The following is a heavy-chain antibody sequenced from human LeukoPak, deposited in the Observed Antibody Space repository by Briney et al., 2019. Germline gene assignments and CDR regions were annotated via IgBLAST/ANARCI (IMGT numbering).Heavy chain of an antibody. V-gene: IGHV3-21*01. CDR2: ISSSSSYI. CDR3: ARDGITMVRGAAGAFDI. Sequence: GGSLRLSCAASGFTFSSYSMNWVRQAPGKGLEWVSSISSSSSYIYYADSVKGRFTISRDNAKNSLYLQMNSLRAEDTAVYYCARDGITMVRGAAGAFDIWGQGTMVTVSS. CDR1: GFTFSSYS. D-gene: IGHD3-10*01. J-gene: IGHJ3*02.